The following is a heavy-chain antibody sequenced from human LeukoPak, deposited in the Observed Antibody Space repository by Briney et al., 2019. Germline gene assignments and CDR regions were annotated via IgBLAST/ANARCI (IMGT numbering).Heavy chain of an antibody. Sequence: ASVKVSCKASGYTFTSYGISWVRQAPGQGLEWMGWISAYNGNTNYAQKLQGRVTMTTDTSTSTAYMELRSLRSDDTAVYYCARVLRLSPQMVIPYYYYYYMDVWGKGTTVTVSS. CDR3: ARVLRLSPQMVIPYYYYYYMDV. CDR1: GYTFTSYG. J-gene: IGHJ6*03. V-gene: IGHV1-18*01. CDR2: ISAYNGNT. D-gene: IGHD2-8*01.